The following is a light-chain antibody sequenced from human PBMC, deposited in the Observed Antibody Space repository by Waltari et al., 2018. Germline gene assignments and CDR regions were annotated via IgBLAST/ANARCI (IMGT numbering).Light chain of an antibody. Sequence: QSALTQPRSVSGSPGQSITISCTGTSSDVGSYNLVSWYQQHPGKAPKLMIYGGSSRPSGVSNRVSGAKSGNTAALTISGLQAEDEADYYCCSYAGSSPVVFGGGTKLTVL. J-gene: IGLJ2*01. CDR2: GGS. V-gene: IGLV2-23*01. CDR3: CSYAGSSPVV. CDR1: SSDVGSYNL.